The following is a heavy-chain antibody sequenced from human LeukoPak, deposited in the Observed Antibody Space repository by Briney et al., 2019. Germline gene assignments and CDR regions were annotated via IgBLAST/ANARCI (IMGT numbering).Heavy chain of an antibody. CDR2: IRSKAYGGTT. V-gene: IGHV3-49*04. CDR3: TRVRYYDFWSGYPTFDY. Sequence: GGSLRLSCTASGFTFGDYAMSWVRQAPGEGLEWVGFIRSKAYGGTTEYAASVKGRFTISGDDSKSIAYLQMNSLKTEDTAVYYCTRVRYYDFWSGYPTFDYWGQGTLVIVSS. CDR1: GFTFGDYA. J-gene: IGHJ4*02. D-gene: IGHD3-3*01.